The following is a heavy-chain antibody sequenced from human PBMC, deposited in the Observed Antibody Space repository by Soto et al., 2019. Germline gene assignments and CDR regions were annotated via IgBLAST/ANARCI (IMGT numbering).Heavy chain of an antibody. CDR3: AREPPSYGGFYFGY. V-gene: IGHV4-59*01. D-gene: IGHD4-17*01. J-gene: IGHJ4*02. Sequence: SETLCLTYTVSGGSISSYYWSWIRQPPGKGLEWIGYIYYSGSTNYNPSLKSRVTISVDTSKNQFSLKLSSVTAADTAVYYCAREPPSYGGFYFGYWGQGTLVTVSS. CDR2: IYYSGST. CDR1: GGSISSYY.